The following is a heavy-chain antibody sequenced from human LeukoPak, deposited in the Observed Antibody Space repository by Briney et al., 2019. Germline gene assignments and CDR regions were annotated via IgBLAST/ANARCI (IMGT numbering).Heavy chain of an antibody. D-gene: IGHD5-18*01. CDR1: GGSISSSSYY. J-gene: IGHJ4*02. CDR3: ARVSRGYRGFFDY. CDR2: IYYSGST. Sequence: SETLSPTCTVSGGSISSSSYYWGWIRQPPGKGLEWIGSIYYSGSTYYNPSLKSRVTISVDTSKNQFSLKLSSVTAADTAVYYCARVSRGYRGFFDYWGQGTLVTVSS. V-gene: IGHV4-39*01.